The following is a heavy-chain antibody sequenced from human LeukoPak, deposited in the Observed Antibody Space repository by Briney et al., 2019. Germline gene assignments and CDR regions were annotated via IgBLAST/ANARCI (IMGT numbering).Heavy chain of an antibody. Sequence: GESLRLSCAASGFTFNTYSMNWVRQAPGKGLEWVASISSSSTDMHYADSMKGRFTISRDNPRKSLYLQMNSLRVEDTAVYYCAKGEVWFDPWGQGTLVTVSA. CDR2: ISSSSTDM. CDR3: AKGEVWFDP. J-gene: IGHJ5*02. CDR1: GFTFNTYS. D-gene: IGHD1-26*01. V-gene: IGHV3-21*01.